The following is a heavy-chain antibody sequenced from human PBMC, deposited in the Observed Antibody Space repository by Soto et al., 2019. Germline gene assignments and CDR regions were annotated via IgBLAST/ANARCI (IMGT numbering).Heavy chain of an antibody. D-gene: IGHD3-10*01. CDR2: INWNGGST. CDR3: ARHYSGPGSRFSYYMDV. Sequence: EVQLVESGGGVVRPGGSLRLSCAASGFTFDEYGMSWVRQVPGKGLEWVSGINWNGGSTGYGDSVRGRFTISRDNAKNSLYLQIDSLRAANTALYHCARHYSGPGSRFSYYMDVWGRGTTVTVSS. J-gene: IGHJ6*03. V-gene: IGHV3-20*01. CDR1: GFTFDEYG.